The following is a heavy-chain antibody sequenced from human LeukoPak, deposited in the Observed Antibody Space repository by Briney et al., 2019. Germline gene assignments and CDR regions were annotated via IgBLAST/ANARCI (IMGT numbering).Heavy chain of an antibody. CDR2: IRSKAYGGTT. D-gene: IGHD4-17*01. J-gene: IGHJ6*02. CDR3: TRDLDYGDYGGMDV. V-gene: IGHV3-49*04. CDR1: GFTFGDNA. Sequence: GGSLRLSCTASGFTFGDNAMSWVRQAPGKGLEWVGFIRSKAYGGTTEYAASVKGRFTISRDDSKSIAYLQMNSLKTEDTAVYYCTRDLDYGDYGGMDVWGQGTTVTVSS.